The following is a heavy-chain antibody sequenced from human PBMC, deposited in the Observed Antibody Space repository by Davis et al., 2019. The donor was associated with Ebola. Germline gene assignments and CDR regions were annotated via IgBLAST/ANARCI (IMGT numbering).Heavy chain of an antibody. D-gene: IGHD5-24*01. V-gene: IGHV3-30*03. CDR3: ARRDGYNGFDP. J-gene: IGHJ5*02. CDR2: ISYDGSNK. CDR1: GFTFSSYG. Sequence: GESLKISCAASGFTFSSYGMHWVRQAPGKGLEWVAVISYDGSNKYYADSVKGRFTISRDNSKNTLYLQINSLRAEDTAVYYCARRDGYNGFDPWGQGTLVTVSS.